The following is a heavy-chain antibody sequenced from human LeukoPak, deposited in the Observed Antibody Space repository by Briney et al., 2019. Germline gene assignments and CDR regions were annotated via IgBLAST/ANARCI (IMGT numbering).Heavy chain of an antibody. J-gene: IGHJ3*02. D-gene: IGHD4-11*01. CDR2: ISAYNGNT. V-gene: IGHV1-18*01. CDR3: ARDSHDSSNYADAFDI. Sequence: ASVKVSCKASGYTFTSYGISWVRRAPGQGLEWMGWISAYNGNTNYAQKLQGRVTMTTDTSTSTAYMELRSLRSDDTAVYYCARDSHDSSNYADAFDIWGQGTMVTVSS. CDR1: GYTFTSYG.